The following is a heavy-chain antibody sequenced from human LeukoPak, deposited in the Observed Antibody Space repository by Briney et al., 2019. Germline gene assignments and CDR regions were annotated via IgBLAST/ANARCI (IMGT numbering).Heavy chain of an antibody. V-gene: IGHV4-59*12. D-gene: IGHD1-1*01. CDR3: AREETAGTNLNGFDP. Sequence: PSETLSLTRTVSGGSLSSDYCRWVSQPPGKGLEWIGYISYSGCTNFNPSLKSRVTISVDTSKNQFSLELSSVRVADAAVFYCAREETAGTNLNGFDPWGQGTLVTVSS. CDR1: GGSLSSDY. J-gene: IGHJ5*02. CDR2: ISYSGCT.